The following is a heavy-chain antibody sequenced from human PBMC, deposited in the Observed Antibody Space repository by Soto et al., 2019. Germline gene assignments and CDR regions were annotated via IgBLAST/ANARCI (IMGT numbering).Heavy chain of an antibody. J-gene: IGHJ1*01. CDR1: GYTFPDYG. CDR3: ETERDDSTWSTAKNCQY. D-gene: IGHD3-22*01. CDR2: IHTYNGNT. V-gene: IGHV1-18*01. Sequence: ASVKVSCKASGYTFPDYGIHWVRQAPGPGVARMGWIHTYNGNTNYAQKLQGRVTMTRDTSTSAANMDLRSLRFDDTALYYCETERDDSTWSTAKNCQYWGQGSRVTVSS.